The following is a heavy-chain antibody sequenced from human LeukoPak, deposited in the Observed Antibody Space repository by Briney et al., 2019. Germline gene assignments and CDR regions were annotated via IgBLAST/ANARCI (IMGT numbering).Heavy chain of an antibody. CDR1: GYTFTYYY. J-gene: IGHJ4*02. CDR3: ARVPSYYDSSGYLARYLDY. D-gene: IGHD3-22*01. CDR2: IHPNSGGT. V-gene: IGHV1-2*02. Sequence: ASVKVSCKASGYTFTYYYMHWVRQAPRQGLELMGWIHPNSGGTNYAQKFQGRVTMTRDTSISTAYMELSRLRSDDTAVYYCARVPSYYDSSGYLARYLDYWGQGTLVTVSS.